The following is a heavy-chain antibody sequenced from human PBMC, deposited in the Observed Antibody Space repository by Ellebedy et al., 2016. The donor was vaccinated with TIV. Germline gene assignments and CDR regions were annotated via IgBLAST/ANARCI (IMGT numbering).Heavy chain of an antibody. D-gene: IGHD1-1*01. CDR3: ARATAGFDY. CDR1: GFTFSSSG. Sequence: GESLKISCAVSGFTFSSSGMHWVRQAPGKGLEWVAVIWYDVSNKYYADSVKGRFTISRDNSKNTLYLQMNSLRAEDTAVYYCARATAGFDYWGQGTLVTVSS. CDR2: IWYDVSNK. J-gene: IGHJ4*02. V-gene: IGHV3-33*08.